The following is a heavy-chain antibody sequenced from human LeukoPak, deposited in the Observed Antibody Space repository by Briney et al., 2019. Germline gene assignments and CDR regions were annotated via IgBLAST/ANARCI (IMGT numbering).Heavy chain of an antibody. J-gene: IGHJ6*02. Sequence: PGGSLRLSCAASGFTFSSYWMHWVGQAPGKGRVWVSRINSDGSSTSYADSVKGRFTISRDNAKNTLYLQMNSLRAEDTAVYYCARGPYDYVWGSYRFYYYGMDVWGQGTTVTVSS. CDR1: GFTFSSYW. CDR3: ARGPYDYVWGSYRFYYYGMDV. CDR2: INSDGSST. D-gene: IGHD3-16*02. V-gene: IGHV3-74*01.